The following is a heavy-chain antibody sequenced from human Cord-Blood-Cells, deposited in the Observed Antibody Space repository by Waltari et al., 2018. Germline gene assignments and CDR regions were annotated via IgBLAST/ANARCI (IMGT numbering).Heavy chain of an antibody. V-gene: IGHV4-31*03. CDR2: IYYSGST. CDR3: ARGRPGDPNWYFDL. CDR1: GGSISRGCYY. D-gene: IGHD7-27*01. J-gene: IGHJ2*01. Sequence: QVQLQESGPGLGKPSQTLSLTCTVSGGSISRGCYYCSWLRQHPGKGLEWIGYIYYSGSTYYNPSLKSRVTISVDTSKNQFSLKLSSVTAADTAVYYCARGRPGDPNWYFDLWGRGTLVTVSS.